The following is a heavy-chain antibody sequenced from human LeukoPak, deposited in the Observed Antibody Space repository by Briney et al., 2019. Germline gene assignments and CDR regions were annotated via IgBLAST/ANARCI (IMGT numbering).Heavy chain of an antibody. J-gene: IGHJ5*02. D-gene: IGHD3-10*01. CDR3: AREGEDYYLNWFDP. Sequence: SVKVSCKASGGTFSSYAISWVRQAPGQGLEWMGRIIPILGIANYAQKFQGRVTITADKSTSTAYMELSSLRSEDTAVYYCAREGEDYYLNWFDPWGQGTLVTVSS. CDR1: GGTFSSYA. V-gene: IGHV1-69*04. CDR2: IIPILGIA.